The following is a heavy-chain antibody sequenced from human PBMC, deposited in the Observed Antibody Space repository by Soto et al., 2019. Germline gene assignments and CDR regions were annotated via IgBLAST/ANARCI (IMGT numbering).Heavy chain of an antibody. D-gene: IGHD1-7*01. CDR2: IWYDGGNK. CDR1: GFTFSSYG. Sequence: GGSLRLSCAASGFTFSSYGMHWVRQAPGRGLEWVAVIWYDGGNKYYADSVKGRFTISRDNSKNTLYLQMNSLRAEDTAVYYCAKRSVSGTYSPFDYWGQGTLVTVSS. J-gene: IGHJ4*02. V-gene: IGHV3-33*06. CDR3: AKRSVSGTYSPFDY.